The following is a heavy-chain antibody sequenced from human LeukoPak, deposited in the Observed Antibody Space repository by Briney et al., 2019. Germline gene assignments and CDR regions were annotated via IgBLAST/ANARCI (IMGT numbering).Heavy chain of an antibody. J-gene: IGHJ6*02. CDR2: INPNSGGK. Sequence: ASLKVSFKASGYTFTGYYMHWVRQAPGQGLELMGGINPNSGGKNYAQKFQGRVTMTSDTSISKAYMELSRLRSDHTAEYSCARSQAAAGRNYYYYGIDVWGQGTTVTVSS. CDR1: GYTFTGYY. V-gene: IGHV1-2*02. CDR3: ARSQAAAGRNYYYYGIDV. D-gene: IGHD6-13*01.